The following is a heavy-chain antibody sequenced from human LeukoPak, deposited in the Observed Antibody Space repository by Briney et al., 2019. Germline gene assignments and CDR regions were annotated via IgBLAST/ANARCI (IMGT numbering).Heavy chain of an antibody. D-gene: IGHD2-2*02. V-gene: IGHV3-21*01. CDR1: GFTFSSYS. CDR3: AREGDYCSSTSCYIDAFDI. CDR2: ISSSSSYI. Sequence: GGSLRLSCAASGFTFSSYSMNWVRQAPGKGLEWVSSISSSSSYIYYADSVKGRFTISRDNAKNSLYLQMNSLRAEDTAVYYCAREGDYCSSTSCYIDAFDIWGQGTMVTVSS. J-gene: IGHJ3*02.